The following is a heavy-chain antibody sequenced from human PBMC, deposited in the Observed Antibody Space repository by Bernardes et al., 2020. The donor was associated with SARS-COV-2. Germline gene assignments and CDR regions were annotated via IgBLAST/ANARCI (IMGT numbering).Heavy chain of an antibody. CDR3: ARVGLRGEWLLYNFDY. D-gene: IGHD3-3*01. CDR1: GFTFSSYS. CDR2: ISSSSSYI. V-gene: IGHV3-21*01. J-gene: IGHJ4*02. Sequence: GGSLRLSCAASGFTFSSYSMNWVRQAPGKGLEWVSSISSSSSYIYYADSVKGRFTISRDNAKNSLYLQMNSLRAEDTAVYYCARVGLRGEWLLYNFDYWGQGTLVTVSS.